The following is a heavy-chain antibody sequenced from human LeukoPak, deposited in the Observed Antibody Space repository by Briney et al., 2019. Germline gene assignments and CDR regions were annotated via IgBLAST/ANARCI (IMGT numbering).Heavy chain of an antibody. CDR1: GGSISSSTYY. CDR3: ASLQNIVGATPLPDY. D-gene: IGHD1-26*01. CDR2: IYYSGTT. J-gene: IGHJ4*02. V-gene: IGHV4-39*07. Sequence: SETLSLTCTVSGGSISSSTYYWGWIRQPPGKGLEWIGTIYYSGTTYYNPSLKSRVTISIDTSTNQFSLKLNSVTAADTAVYYCASLQNIVGATPLPDYWGQGTLVTVSS.